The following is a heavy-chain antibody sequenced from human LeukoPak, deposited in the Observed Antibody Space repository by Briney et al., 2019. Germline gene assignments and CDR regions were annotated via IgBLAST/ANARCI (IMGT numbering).Heavy chain of an antibody. Sequence: GGSLRLSCAASGVTFSSYGMHWVRQAPGQGLEWVAVISYDGSNKDYADSVKGRFTISRDNSKNTLYLQMNSLRAEDTAVYYCAKDRIFRLPSNYYYYGMDVWGQGTTVTVSS. CDR3: AKDRIFRLPSNYYYYGMDV. V-gene: IGHV3-30*18. J-gene: IGHJ6*02. D-gene: IGHD3-9*01. CDR2: ISYDGSNK. CDR1: GVTFSSYG.